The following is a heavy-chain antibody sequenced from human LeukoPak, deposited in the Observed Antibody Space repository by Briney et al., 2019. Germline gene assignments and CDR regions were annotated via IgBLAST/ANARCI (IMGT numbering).Heavy chain of an antibody. Sequence: GRSLRLSCAASGFTFSSYELNWVRQAPGKGLEWVSYISSSGSYRYYADSVKGRFTISRDNAKNSLYLQMNSLRAEDTAVYYCARGMTDYYYGSGNEVDYWGQGTLVTVSS. J-gene: IGHJ4*02. V-gene: IGHV3-48*03. D-gene: IGHD3-10*01. CDR1: GFTFSSYE. CDR2: ISSSGSYR. CDR3: ARGMTDYYYGSGNEVDY.